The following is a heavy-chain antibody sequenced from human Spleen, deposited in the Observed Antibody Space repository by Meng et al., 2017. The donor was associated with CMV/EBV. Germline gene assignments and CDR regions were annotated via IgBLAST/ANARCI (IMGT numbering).Heavy chain of an antibody. CDR2: INWKSENT. V-gene: IGHV3-20*04. CDR3: TRGYTASSIFDY. CDR1: GFTFDDYG. D-gene: IGHD5-18*01. J-gene: IGHJ4*02. Sequence: SCAASGFTFDDYGMGWVRQAPGKGLEWVSGINWKSENTGYADSVKGRFTISRDNTKNSLYLQMNSLRAEDTAFYYCTRGYTASSIFDYWGQGTLVTVSS.